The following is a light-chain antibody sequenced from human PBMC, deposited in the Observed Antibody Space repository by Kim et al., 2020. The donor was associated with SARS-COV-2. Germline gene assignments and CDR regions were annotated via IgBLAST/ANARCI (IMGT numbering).Light chain of an antibody. J-gene: IGKJ2*01. CDR2: GAS. Sequence: RGEGVTCSCGASQSVSIDLSWYQQKPGQAPRLLSYGASTRATGIPARFSGSGSGTEFTLTISSLQSEDFAVYYCQHYNNWPPMYTFGQRTKLEI. CDR3: QHYNNWPPMYT. V-gene: IGKV3-15*01. CDR1: QSVSID.